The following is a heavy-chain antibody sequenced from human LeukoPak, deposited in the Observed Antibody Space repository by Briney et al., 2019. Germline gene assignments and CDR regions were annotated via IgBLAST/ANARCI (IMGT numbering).Heavy chain of an antibody. CDR2: LSGGGDST. CDR3: AVGQWVNSHDMDV. D-gene: IGHD2/OR15-2a*01. V-gene: IGHV3-23*01. Sequence: PGGCLRLSCAASGFTFSSYAMSWVRQAPGKGLELVSALSGGGDSTFYADYVKGRFTISRDNSKNTLYLQLNSLRAEDTAVYYCAVGQWVNSHDMDVWGQGTTVTVSS. J-gene: IGHJ6*02. CDR1: GFTFSSYA.